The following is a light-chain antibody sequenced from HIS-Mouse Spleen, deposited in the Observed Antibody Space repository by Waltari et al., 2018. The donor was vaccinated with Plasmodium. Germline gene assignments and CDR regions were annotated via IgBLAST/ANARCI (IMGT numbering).Light chain of an antibody. CDR1: QSVSSY. CDR2: DAS. V-gene: IGKV3-11*01. CDR3: QQRSNWPPT. Sequence: EIVLTQSPATLSLSPGERATLSCRASQSVSSYLAWYQQKPGQAPRLLIYDASNRATGIPARFSGSGSGTDFTLTISSLEPEDFALYYCQQRSNWPPTFGQGIRLEIK. J-gene: IGKJ5*01.